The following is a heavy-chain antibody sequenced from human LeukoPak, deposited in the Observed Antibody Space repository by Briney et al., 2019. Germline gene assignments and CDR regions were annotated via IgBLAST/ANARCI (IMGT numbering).Heavy chain of an antibody. J-gene: IGHJ4*02. Sequence: GRSLRLSCAASGFTFSSYAMHWVRQAPGKGLEWVAVISYDGSNKYYADFVKGRFTISRDNSKNTLYLQMNSLRAEDTAVYYCASYSGSYFDYWGQGTLVTVSS. D-gene: IGHD1-26*01. CDR3: ASYSGSYFDY. V-gene: IGHV3-30*01. CDR2: ISYDGSNK. CDR1: GFTFSSYA.